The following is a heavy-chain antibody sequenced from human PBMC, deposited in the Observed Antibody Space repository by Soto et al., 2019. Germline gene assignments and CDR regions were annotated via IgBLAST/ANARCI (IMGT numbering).Heavy chain of an antibody. CDR3: ARLTVGAYRFSF. D-gene: IGHD4-4*01. V-gene: IGHV4-39*01. J-gene: IGHJ4*02. CDR2: VYYTGSSSTGST. Sequence: QLQESGPGLVKPSETLSLTCTVSGASGGDSTYQWGWVRQPPGKGLDWLGSVYYTGSSSTGSTDYNPSLRGRVTISVDTSKNQVSLRLSGVTAADTALYHGARLTVGAYRFSFWGQGTQVTVSS. CDR1: GASGGDSTYQ.